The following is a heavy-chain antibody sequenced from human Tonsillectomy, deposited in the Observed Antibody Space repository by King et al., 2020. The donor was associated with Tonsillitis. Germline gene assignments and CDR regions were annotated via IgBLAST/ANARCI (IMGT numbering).Heavy chain of an antibody. CDR2: IDTNTGNP. CDR3: ASSEHSSVSSPSFDY. J-gene: IGHJ4*01. CDR1: GYTFTSHA. D-gene: IGHD6-13*01. V-gene: IGHV7-4-1*02. Sequence: QLVQSGSELKKPGASVKVSCKASGYTFTSHAINWVRQAPGQGLQWMGWIDTNTGNPTYAQDFTGRFVFSLDSSVSTAFLQISSLKAEDTAVYFCASSEHSSVSSPSFDYCGHRPLLTVSS.